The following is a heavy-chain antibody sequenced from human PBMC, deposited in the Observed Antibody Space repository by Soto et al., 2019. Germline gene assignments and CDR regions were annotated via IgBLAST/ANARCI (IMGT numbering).Heavy chain of an antibody. CDR2: ISAYNGNT. J-gene: IGHJ6*02. CDR1: GYTFTSYG. CDR3: ARDRVMTYAAHYYYGMDV. D-gene: IGHD2-21*02. Sequence: QVQLVQSGAEVKKPGASVKVSCKASGYTFTSYGISWVRQAPGQGLEWMGWISAYNGNTNYAQKLQGRVTMTTETSTRTAYMELRSRRSDDTAVYYCARDRVMTYAAHYYYGMDVWGQGTTVTVSS. V-gene: IGHV1-18*04.